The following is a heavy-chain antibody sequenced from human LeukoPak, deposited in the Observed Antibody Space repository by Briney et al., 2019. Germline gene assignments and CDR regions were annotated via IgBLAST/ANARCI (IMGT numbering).Heavy chain of an antibody. V-gene: IGHV3-23*01. CDR1: GFTFSNYA. D-gene: IGHD3-16*02. Sequence: GGSLRLSCAASGFTFSNYAFHWVRQAPGKGLEWVSAISGSGGSTYYADSVKGRFTISRDNSKNTLYLQMNSLRAEGTAVYYCARNFRGGRLGELSLSRGYYFDYWGQGTLVTVSS. CDR3: ARNFRGGRLGELSLSRGYYFDY. CDR2: ISGSGGST. J-gene: IGHJ4*02.